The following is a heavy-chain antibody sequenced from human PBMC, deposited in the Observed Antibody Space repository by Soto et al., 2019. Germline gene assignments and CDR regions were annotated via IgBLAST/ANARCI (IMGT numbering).Heavy chain of an antibody. V-gene: IGHV1-69*13. Sequence: ASVKVSCKASGGTFNNFAITWARQAPGQGLEWVGGIIPIFDTADYAQKFQGRVTITADESTSTAYMELSSLRSEDTAVYYCVRVAISSSSSYWGQGTLVTVSS. J-gene: IGHJ4*02. CDR3: VRVAISSSSSY. D-gene: IGHD6-6*01. CDR1: GGTFNNFA. CDR2: IIPIFDTA.